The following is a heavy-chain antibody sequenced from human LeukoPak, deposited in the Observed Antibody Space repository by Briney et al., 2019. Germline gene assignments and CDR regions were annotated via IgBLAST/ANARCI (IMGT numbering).Heavy chain of an antibody. CDR3: TRVRALAAAGTGARYFQD. D-gene: IGHD6-13*01. V-gene: IGHV1-2*02. J-gene: IGHJ1*01. CDR2: SNPSSGGT. Sequence: ASVKVSFKASGYTFSDYHIHWLRQAPGQGLEWMGWSNPSSGGTNYAEKFHGRVTMTRDTSTNTAYMELSRLRSDDTAVYCCTRVRALAAAGTGARYFQDWGQGTLVTVSS. CDR1: GYTFSDYH.